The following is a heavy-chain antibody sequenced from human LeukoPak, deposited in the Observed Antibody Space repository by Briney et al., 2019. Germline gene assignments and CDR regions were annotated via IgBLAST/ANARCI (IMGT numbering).Heavy chain of an antibody. CDR1: GGSISSYY. J-gene: IGHJ4*02. Sequence: SETLSLTCTVSGGSISSYYWSWIRQPPGKGLEWIGYIYYSGSTNYNPSLKSRVTISVDTSKNQFSLKLSSVTAAVTAVYYCARGNYDSSGYLGEIDYWGQGTLVTVSS. CDR2: IYYSGST. CDR3: ARGNYDSSGYLGEIDY. D-gene: IGHD3-22*01. V-gene: IGHV4-59*01.